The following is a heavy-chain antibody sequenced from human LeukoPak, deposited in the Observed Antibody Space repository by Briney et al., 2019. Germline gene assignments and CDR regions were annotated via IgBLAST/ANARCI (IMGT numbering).Heavy chain of an antibody. CDR3: ARHGTTGTNLNWFDP. CDR2: IYYSGST. Sequence: WETLTLTCTVSGGSISSYYWSWIRQPPGKGLEWIGYIYYSGSTNYNPSLKSRVTISIDTSKSQSSLKVSSVTAADTAVYYCARHGTTGTNLNWFDPWGEGTRVTVSS. V-gene: IGHV4-59*01. D-gene: IGHD1-1*01. CDR1: GGSISSYY. J-gene: IGHJ5*02.